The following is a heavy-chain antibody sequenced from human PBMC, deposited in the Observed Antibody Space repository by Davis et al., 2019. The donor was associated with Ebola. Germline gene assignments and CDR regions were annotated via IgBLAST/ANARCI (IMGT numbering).Heavy chain of an antibody. CDR2: ITSSSATI. CDR1: GFTFSSYS. Sequence: GESLKISCAASGFTFSSYSMNWVRQAPGKGLEWVSYITSSSATINYADSVKGRFTISRDNAKNSLYLEMNSLRDEDSAMYYCARGEKGRAYFDYWGQGILVTVSS. J-gene: IGHJ4*02. V-gene: IGHV3-48*02. CDR3: ARGEKGRAYFDY.